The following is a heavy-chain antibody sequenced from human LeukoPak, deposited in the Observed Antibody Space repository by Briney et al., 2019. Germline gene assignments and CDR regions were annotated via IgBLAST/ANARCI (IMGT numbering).Heavy chain of an antibody. CDR1: GGSISSYY. CDR3: ARGRFRVSDI. Sequence: PETLSLTCTVSGGSISSYYWSWIRQPPGKGLEWIGYIYYSGSTNYNPSLKSRVTISVDTSKNQFSLKLSSVTAADTAVYYCARGRFRVSDIWGQGTMVTVSS. CDR2: IYYSGST. V-gene: IGHV4-59*01. D-gene: IGHD3-3*01. J-gene: IGHJ3*02.